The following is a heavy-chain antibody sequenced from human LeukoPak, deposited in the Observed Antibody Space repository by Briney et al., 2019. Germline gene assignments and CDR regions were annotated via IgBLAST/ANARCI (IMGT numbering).Heavy chain of an antibody. V-gene: IGHV1-18*01. CDR1: GYTFSSYG. J-gene: IGHJ5*02. CDR3: ARATFYDFLTGYYKGFWFDP. CDR2: ISVYNGNT. D-gene: IGHD3-9*01. Sequence: SVKVSCKASGYTFSSYGISWVRQAPGQGLEWMGWISVYNGNTNYAQNVQGRVTMTTDTSTSTASMELRSLRSDDTAVYYCARATFYDFLTGYYKGFWFDPWGQGTLVTVSS.